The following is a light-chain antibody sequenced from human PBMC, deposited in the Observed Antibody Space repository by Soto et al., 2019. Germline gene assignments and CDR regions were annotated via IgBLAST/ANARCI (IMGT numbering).Light chain of an antibody. J-gene: IGLJ1*01. CDR1: ISDVDAYNY. CDR3: GSYTTSSNYV. V-gene: IGLV2-14*03. Sequence: QSALAQPSSVSGSPGQSITISCTGTISDVDAYNYVSWYQQHPGKVPKLMIYDVNNRPSGISNRFSGSKSGNTASLTISGLQAEDEADYYCGSYTTSSNYVFGTGTKVTVL. CDR2: DVN.